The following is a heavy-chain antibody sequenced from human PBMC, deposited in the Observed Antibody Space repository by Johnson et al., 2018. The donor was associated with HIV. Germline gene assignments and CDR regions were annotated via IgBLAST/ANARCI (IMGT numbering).Heavy chain of an antibody. CDR2: ISRNSDKI. D-gene: IGHD3-22*01. J-gene: IGHJ3*02. CDR3: ARNPDIVWYYYDSSGYVFDI. CDR1: GFTFDDYA. V-gene: IGHV3-9*01. Sequence: EVQLVESGGGLVQPGRSLRLSCAASGFTFDDYAMHWVRQAPGKGLEWVSGISRNSDKIGYVDSVKGRFTISRDNAKNSLYLQMNSLRAEDTAVYYCARNPDIVWYYYDSSGYVFDIWGQGTMVTVSS.